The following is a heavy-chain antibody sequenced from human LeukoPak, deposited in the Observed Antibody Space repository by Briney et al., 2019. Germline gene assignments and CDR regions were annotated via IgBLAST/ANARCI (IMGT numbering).Heavy chain of an antibody. CDR2: ISGSGGST. J-gene: IGHJ4*02. V-gene: IGHV3-23*01. CDR3: ARDGLGIDY. D-gene: IGHD3-10*01. CDR1: GFPFSTNA. Sequence: GGSLRLSCAASGFPFSTNAMTWVRQAPGKGLEWVSAISGSGGSTYYADSVKGRFTISRDNSKNTLYLQMNSLRAEDTAVYYCARDGLGIDYWGQGTLVTVSS.